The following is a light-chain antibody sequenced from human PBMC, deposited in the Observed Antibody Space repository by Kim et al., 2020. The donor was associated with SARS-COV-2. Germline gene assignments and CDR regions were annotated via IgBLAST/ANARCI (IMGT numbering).Light chain of an antibody. CDR1: PSFSST. J-gene: IGKJ4*01. CDR3: QQYNNWPPLT. V-gene: IGKV3-15*01. CDR2: GAS. Sequence: SPGERATPSCRASPSFSSTLAWYQQKPGQAPRLRIYGASTRATGIPARFSGSGSGTEFTLTISSLQSEDFAVYYCQQYNNWPPLTFGGGTKVDIK.